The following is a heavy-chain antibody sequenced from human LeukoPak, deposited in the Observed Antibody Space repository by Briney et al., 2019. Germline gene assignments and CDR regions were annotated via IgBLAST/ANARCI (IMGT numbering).Heavy chain of an antibody. CDR2: IYHSGST. CDR3: ARQVLDHGDGGDAFDI. Sequence: SETLSLTCAVSGGSISSGGYSWSWIRQPPGKGLEWIGYIYHSGSTYYNPSLKSRVTISVDRSKNQFSLKLSSVTAADTAVYYCARQVLDHGDGGDAFDIWGQGTMVTVSS. CDR1: GGSISSGGYS. D-gene: IGHD3-10*01. J-gene: IGHJ3*02. V-gene: IGHV4-30-2*01.